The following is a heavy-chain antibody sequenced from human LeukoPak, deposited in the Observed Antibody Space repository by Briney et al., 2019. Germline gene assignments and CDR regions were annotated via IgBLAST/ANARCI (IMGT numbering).Heavy chain of an antibody. D-gene: IGHD2-15*01. Sequence: ASVKVSCKVSGYTLTELSMHWVRQAPGKGLEWMGGFDPEDGETIYAQKFQGRVTMTEDTSTDTAYVELSSLRSEDTAVYYCATGPKVPRYCSGGSCGLVDYWGQGTLVSVSP. CDR2: FDPEDGET. CDR3: ATGPKVPRYCSGGSCGLVDY. V-gene: IGHV1-24*01. CDR1: GYTLTELS. J-gene: IGHJ4*02.